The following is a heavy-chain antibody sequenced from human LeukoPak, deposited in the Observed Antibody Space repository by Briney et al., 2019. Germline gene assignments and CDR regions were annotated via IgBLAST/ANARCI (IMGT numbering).Heavy chain of an antibody. J-gene: IGHJ4*02. CDR2: IDPSSTYI. D-gene: IGHD4-17*01. CDR3: TRGSYGDYEY. CDR1: GFTFSNYW. V-gene: IGHV3-21*01. Sequence: TGGSLRLSCEGSGFTFSNYWMGWVRQAPGKGLEWVSSIDPSSTYIYYADSVKGRFTISRDNAQNSLYLQMNSLRAEDTAVYYCTRGSYGDYEYWGQGTLVTVSS.